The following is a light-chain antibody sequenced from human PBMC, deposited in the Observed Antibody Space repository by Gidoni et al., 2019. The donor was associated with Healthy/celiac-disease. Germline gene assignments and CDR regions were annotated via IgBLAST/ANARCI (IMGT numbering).Light chain of an antibody. J-gene: IGKJ1*01. V-gene: IGKV3-20*01. CDR3: QQYGSSPPET. CDR1: QSVSSSY. CDR2: GAY. Sequence: EIVLPQSPGTLSLSPGERATLSCRASQSVSSSYLAWYQQKPGQDPRILNDGAYSRDTGIPDRVSGSGSGKDFTITISRMEPEDFAVYYCQQYGSSPPETFGKETKVEIK.